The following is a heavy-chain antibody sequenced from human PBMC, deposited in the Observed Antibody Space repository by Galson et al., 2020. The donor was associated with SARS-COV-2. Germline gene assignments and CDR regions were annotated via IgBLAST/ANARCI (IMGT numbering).Heavy chain of an antibody. D-gene: IGHD4-17*01. J-gene: IGHJ4*02. CDR2: ISSDGSNT. Sequence: GGSLRLSCPASGFTFSSYGTHWVSQAPGKVLEWVAVISSDGSNTYYADSVKGRFTISRDNSKNALYLQMNSLRAEDPAVYYCAKDAPSDYGDYGPFDYWGQGTLVTVSS. CDR1: GFTFSSYG. V-gene: IGHV3-30*18. CDR3: AKDAPSDYGDYGPFDY.